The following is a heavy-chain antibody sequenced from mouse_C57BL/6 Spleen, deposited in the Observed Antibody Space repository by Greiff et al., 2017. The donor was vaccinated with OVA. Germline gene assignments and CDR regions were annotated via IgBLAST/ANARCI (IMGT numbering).Heavy chain of an antibody. CDR3: ARPNWDGAWFAY. CDR1: GFSLTSYG. V-gene: IGHV2-2*01. D-gene: IGHD4-1*02. J-gene: IGHJ3*01. Sequence: QVQLKESGPGLVQPSQSLSITCTVSGFSLTSYGVHWVRQSPGKGLEWLGVIWSGGSTDYNAAFISRLSISKDNSKSQVFFKMNSLQADDTAIYYCARPNWDGAWFAYWGQGTLVTVSA. CDR2: IWSGGST.